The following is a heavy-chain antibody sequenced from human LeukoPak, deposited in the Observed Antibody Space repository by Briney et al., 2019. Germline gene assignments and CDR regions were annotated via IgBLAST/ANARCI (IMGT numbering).Heavy chain of an antibody. CDR3: ARDHITMVRGVIITFHYFDY. CDR1: GGTFSSYA. Sequence: SVKVSCKASGGTFSSYAISWVRQAPGQGLEWMGRIIPILGIANYAQKFQGRVTITADKSTSTAYMELSSLRSEDTAVYYCARDHITMVRGVIITFHYFDYWGQGTLVTVSS. D-gene: IGHD3-10*01. V-gene: IGHV1-69*04. CDR2: IIPILGIA. J-gene: IGHJ4*02.